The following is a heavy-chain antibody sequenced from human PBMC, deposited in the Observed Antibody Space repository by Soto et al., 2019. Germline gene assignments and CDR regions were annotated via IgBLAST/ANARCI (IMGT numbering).Heavy chain of an antibody. CDR3: ATDSAGRGPFDP. V-gene: IGHV4-59*13. J-gene: IGHJ5*02. CDR1: GGSFGTNY. CDR2: TYHTGST. Sequence: PSETLSLTCTISGGSFGTNYWSWIRQAPGKGLEWIGYTYHTGSTKYNPSLKSRATISVDTPKNQFSLTLNSAAAADTAVYYCATDSAGRGPFDPWGQGILVTVSS. D-gene: IGHD3-10*01.